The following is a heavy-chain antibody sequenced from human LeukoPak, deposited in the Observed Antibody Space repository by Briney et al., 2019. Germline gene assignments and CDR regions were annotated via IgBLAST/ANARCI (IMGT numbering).Heavy chain of an antibody. D-gene: IGHD2-2*01. CDR2: ISGSGGST. CDR1: GFTFSSYA. V-gene: IGHV3-23*01. CDR3: AKRSPRYCSSTSCYPKPPWKYFQH. J-gene: IGHJ1*01. Sequence: AGGSLRLSCAASGFTFSSYAMSWVRQAPGKGLEWVSAISGSGGSTYYADSVKGRFTISRDNSKNTLYLQMNSLRAEDTAVYYCAKRSPRYCSSTSCYPKPPWKYFQHWGQGTLVTVSS.